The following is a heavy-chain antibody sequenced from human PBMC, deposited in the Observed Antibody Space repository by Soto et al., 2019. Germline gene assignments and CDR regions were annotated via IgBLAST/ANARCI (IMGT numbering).Heavy chain of an antibody. J-gene: IGHJ5*02. V-gene: IGHV5-51*03. CDR3: ARAVRGVILNIYNWFDP. CDR1: GYSFTSYW. D-gene: IGHD3-10*01. CDR2: IYPGDSDT. Sequence: PGESLKISCKGSGYSFTSYWIGWVRQMPGKGLEWMGIIYPGDSDTRYSPSFQGQVTISADKSISTAYLQWSSLKASDTAMYYCARAVRGVILNIYNWFDPWGQGPLLTVSS.